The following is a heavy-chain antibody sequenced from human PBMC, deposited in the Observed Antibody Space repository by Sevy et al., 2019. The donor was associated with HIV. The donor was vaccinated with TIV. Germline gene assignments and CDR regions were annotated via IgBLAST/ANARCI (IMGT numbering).Heavy chain of an antibody. J-gene: IGHJ6*03. CDR2: ISGSGTRT. D-gene: IGHD3-22*01. CDR3: AKGGGGHYDPDEIGYYFYYYNMDV. Sequence: GGSLRLSCLASGFTFNNYAMSWVRQAPGKGLEWVSGISGSGTRTYYADSVKGRFSISRDNSKNRLYLQINSLRSQDKAIDYCAKGGGGHYDPDEIGYYFYYYNMDVWGKGTTVTVSS. CDR1: GFTFNNYA. V-gene: IGHV3-23*01.